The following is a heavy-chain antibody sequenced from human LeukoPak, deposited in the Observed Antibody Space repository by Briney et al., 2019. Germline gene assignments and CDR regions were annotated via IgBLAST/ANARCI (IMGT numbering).Heavy chain of an antibody. Sequence: SETLSLTCTVSGGSISGYYWSWIRQPPGKGLEWIGYIYYSGSTNYNPSLKSRVTVSVDTSKNQFSLKLSSVTADDTAVYYCARDGSIAAAGTNYYYYYGMDVWGQGTTVTVSS. D-gene: IGHD6-13*01. CDR2: IYYSGST. CDR1: GGSISGYY. V-gene: IGHV4-59*01. J-gene: IGHJ6*02. CDR3: ARDGSIAAAGTNYYYYYGMDV.